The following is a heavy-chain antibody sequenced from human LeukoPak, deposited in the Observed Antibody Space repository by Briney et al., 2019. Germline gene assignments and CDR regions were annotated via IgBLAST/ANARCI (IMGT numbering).Heavy chain of an antibody. D-gene: IGHD3-10*01. J-gene: IGHJ4*02. Sequence: QPGGSLRLSCAASGFTFSSYAMSWVRQAPGKGLEWVSAISGSGGSTYYADSVKGRFTISRDNAKNSLYLQMNSLRAEDTAVYYCARSYLWFGEPKGGFDYWGQGTLVTVSS. CDR1: GFTFSSYA. V-gene: IGHV3-23*01. CDR2: ISGSGGST. CDR3: ARSYLWFGEPKGGFDY.